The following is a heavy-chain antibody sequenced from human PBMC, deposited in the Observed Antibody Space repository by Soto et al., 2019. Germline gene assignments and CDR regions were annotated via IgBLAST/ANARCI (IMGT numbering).Heavy chain of an antibody. J-gene: IGHJ4*02. CDR2: IYSGGST. CDR3: ARAVYDFWSGYSYYFDY. CDR1: GFTVSSNY. Sequence: VQLVETGGGLIQPGGSLRLSCAASGFTVSSNYMSWVRQAPGKGLEWVSVIYSGGSTYYADSVKGRFTISRDNSKNTLYLQMNSLRAEDTAVYYCARAVYDFWSGYSYYFDYWGQGTLVTVSS. V-gene: IGHV3-53*02. D-gene: IGHD3-3*01.